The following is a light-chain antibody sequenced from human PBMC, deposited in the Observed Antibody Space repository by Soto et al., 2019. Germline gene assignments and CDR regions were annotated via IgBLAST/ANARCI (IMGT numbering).Light chain of an antibody. CDR2: DAS. CDR3: QQYGRSPRT. Sequence: EFVVTQSPGTLSFSPGERATLSCRASQSINTNLAWYQQKPGQAPRLLIYDASNRATGIPARFSGSGSGTDFILTISRLEPDDFAVYYCQQYGRSPRTFGQGTKVDIK. J-gene: IGKJ1*01. V-gene: IGKV3-20*01. CDR1: QSINTN.